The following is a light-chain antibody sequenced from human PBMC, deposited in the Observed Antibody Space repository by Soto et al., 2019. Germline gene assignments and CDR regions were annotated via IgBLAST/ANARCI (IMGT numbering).Light chain of an antibody. CDR2: GAS. Sequence: DIVMTQSPGTLSLSPGERATLSCRASQSISSNYLAWYQQKPGQSPRLLIYGASSRATGIPDRFSGRGSGTDFTLTISRLETEDFAVYFCQQYGTSPRTFGQGTKVEIK. V-gene: IGKV3-20*01. CDR3: QQYGTSPRT. J-gene: IGKJ1*01. CDR1: QSISSNY.